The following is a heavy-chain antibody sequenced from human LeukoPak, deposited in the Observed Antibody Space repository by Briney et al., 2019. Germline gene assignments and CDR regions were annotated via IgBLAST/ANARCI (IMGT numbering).Heavy chain of an antibody. J-gene: IGHJ6*03. V-gene: IGHV1-2*02. CDR1: GYTFTGYY. CDR2: INPNSGGT. CDR3: AREMTGIVANYYYMDV. D-gene: IGHD2-15*01. Sequence: ASVKVSCKASGYTFTGYYMHWVRQAPGQGLEWMGWINPNSGGTNYAQKFQGRVTMTRDTSISTAYMELSRLRSDDTAVYYCAREMTGIVANYYYMDVWGKGTTVTVSS.